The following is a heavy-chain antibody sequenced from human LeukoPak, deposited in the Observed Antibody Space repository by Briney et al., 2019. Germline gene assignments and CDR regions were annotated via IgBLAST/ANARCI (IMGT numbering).Heavy chain of an antibody. D-gene: IGHD3-22*01. CDR3: ARDIGPDSSGYYYLDY. CDR1: GFTFSSYG. V-gene: IGHV3-33*01. CDR2: IWYDGSNK. Sequence: GGSLRLSCAASGFTFSSYGMHWVRQAPGKGLEWVAVIWYDGSNKYYADSVKGRFTISRDNSKNTLYLQMNSLRAEDTAVYYCARDIGPDSSGYYYLDYWGQGTLVTVSS. J-gene: IGHJ4*02.